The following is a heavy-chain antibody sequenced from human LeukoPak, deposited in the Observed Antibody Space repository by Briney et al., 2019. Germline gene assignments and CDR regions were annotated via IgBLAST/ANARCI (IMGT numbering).Heavy chain of an antibody. J-gene: IGHJ4*02. CDR3: ARDPDWNYVVDY. V-gene: IGHV1-2*06. CDR1: GYTFTGYY. Sequence: ASVKVSCKASGYTFTGYYTHWVRQAPGQGLEWMGRINPNSGGTNYAQKFQGRVTMTRDTPISTAYMELSRLRSDDTAVYYCARDPDWNYVVDYWGQGTLVTVSS. D-gene: IGHD1-7*01. CDR2: INPNSGGT.